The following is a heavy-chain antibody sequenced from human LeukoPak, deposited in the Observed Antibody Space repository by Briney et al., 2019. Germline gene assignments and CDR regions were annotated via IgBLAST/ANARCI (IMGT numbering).Heavy chain of an antibody. J-gene: IGHJ4*02. CDR3: ARHEPPGARRHLDY. D-gene: IGHD1-14*01. Sequence: SETLSLTCNVSGGSISSSYWSWIRQPPGKGREGVGYIYNTGTTNYNPSLNSRVTISVDTSKNQLSLRLSSVTAADTAVYYCARHEPPGARRHLDYWGQGTLVTVSS. CDR2: IYNTGTT. V-gene: IGHV4-59*08. CDR1: GGSISSSY.